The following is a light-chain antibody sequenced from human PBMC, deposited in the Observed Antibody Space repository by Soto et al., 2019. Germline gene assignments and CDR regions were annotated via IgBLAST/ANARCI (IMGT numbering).Light chain of an antibody. V-gene: IGKV1-27*01. CDR3: QKYNSAPPTWT. Sequence: DIQMTQSPSSLSASVGDRVTITCRASQGISNYLAWYQQKPGKVPKLLIYAASTLQSGVPSRFSGSGSGTDFTLTISSLQPEDVATYYCQKYNSAPPTWTFGQGTKVEIK. CDR2: AAS. J-gene: IGKJ1*01. CDR1: QGISNY.